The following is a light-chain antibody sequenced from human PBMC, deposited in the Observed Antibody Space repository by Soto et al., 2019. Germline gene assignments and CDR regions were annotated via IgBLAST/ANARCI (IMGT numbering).Light chain of an antibody. J-gene: IGKJ3*01. CDR2: GAS. V-gene: IGKV3-15*01. CDR3: RQYNNWPSFT. CDR1: QSVSSN. Sequence: EIVMTQSPAALSVSPGERATLSCRASQSVSSNLAWYQQKPGQAPRLLIYGASTRATGIPVRFSGSGSGTEFTLTISSLQSEDFAVYYCRQYNNWPSFTFGPGTQVDIK.